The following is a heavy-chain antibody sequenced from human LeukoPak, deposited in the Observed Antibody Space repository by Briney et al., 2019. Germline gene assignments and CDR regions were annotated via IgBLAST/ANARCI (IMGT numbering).Heavy chain of an antibody. CDR2: INPNSGGT. J-gene: IGHJ5*02. Sequence: ASVKVSCKASGYTFTGYYMHWVRQAPGQGLEWMGWINPNSGGTNYAQKFQGRVTMTRDTSISTAYMELSRLRSDDTAVYYCARVNLRGSNYNWFDPWGQGTRVTVSS. D-gene: IGHD1-26*01. V-gene: IGHV1-2*02. CDR1: GYTFTGYY. CDR3: ARVNLRGSNYNWFDP.